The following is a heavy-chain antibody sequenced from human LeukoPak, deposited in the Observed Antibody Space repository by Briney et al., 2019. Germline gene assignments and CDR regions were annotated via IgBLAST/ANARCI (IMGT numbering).Heavy chain of an antibody. Sequence: ASVKVSCKASGYTFSAYYMHWVRQAPGQGLEWMGWISPRGGTNYAQKLQGRVTMTTDTSTSTAYMELRSLRSDDTAVYYRARDGGRYYDLLSGYYNNDWFDPWGQGTLVTVSS. V-gene: IGHV1-2*02. CDR2: ISPRGGT. CDR3: ARDGGRYYDLLSGYYNNDWFDP. D-gene: IGHD3-9*01. CDR1: GYTFSAYY. J-gene: IGHJ5*02.